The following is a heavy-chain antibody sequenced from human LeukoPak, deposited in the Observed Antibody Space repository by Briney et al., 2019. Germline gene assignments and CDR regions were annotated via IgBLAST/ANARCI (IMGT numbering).Heavy chain of an antibody. CDR2: IKQEGSEK. CDR1: GFTFSRYW. V-gene: IGHV3-7*01. D-gene: IGHD4-17*01. J-gene: IGHJ4*02. CDR3: ARYGDYTPCYFDY. Sequence: GGSLRLSCAASGFTFSRYWMSWVRQAPGKGLEWVANIKQEGSEKYYVDSAKGQFTISRDNAKNSLYLQMNSLRAEDTAVYYCARYGDYTPCYFDYWGQGTLVTVSS.